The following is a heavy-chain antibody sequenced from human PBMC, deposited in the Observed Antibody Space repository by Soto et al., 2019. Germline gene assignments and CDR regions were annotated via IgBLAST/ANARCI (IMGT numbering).Heavy chain of an antibody. D-gene: IGHD3-3*01. CDR2: IIPLLNIP. CDR3: ARPQDYDFWSGFDY. CDR1: GGTFTSYT. V-gene: IGHV1-69*10. J-gene: IGHJ4*02. Sequence: SVKVSCKASGGTFTSYTINWVRQAPGQGLEWMGGIIPLLNIPNYAQKFQGRVEITADKSTNTAYMELSSLRSDDTAVYYCARPQDYDFWSGFDYWGQGTLVTVSS.